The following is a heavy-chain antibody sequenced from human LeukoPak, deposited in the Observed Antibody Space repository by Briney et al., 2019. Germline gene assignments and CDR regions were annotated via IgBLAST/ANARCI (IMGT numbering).Heavy chain of an antibody. CDR1: GGTFSSYA. CDR3: ARADTYSSSFVDY. CDR2: IIPVLGVA. V-gene: IGHV1-69*04. Sequence: SVRVSFKASGGTFSSYAITWVRQAPGQGLEWMGRIIPVLGVANYAQKFQGRVSITADKSTSTAYMELSSLRSEDTAVYYCARADTYSSSFVDYWGQGTLVTVSS. J-gene: IGHJ4*02. D-gene: IGHD6-6*01.